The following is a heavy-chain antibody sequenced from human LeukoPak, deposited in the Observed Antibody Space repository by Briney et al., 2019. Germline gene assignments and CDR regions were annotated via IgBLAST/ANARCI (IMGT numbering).Heavy chain of an antibody. CDR1: GFTFSGYA. CDR3: AKDFSNNGYFFDY. CDR2: ISYDGSNK. Sequence: GRSLRLSCAASGFTFSGYAMHWVRQAPGKGLEWVALISYDGSNKYYADSVKGRFTISRDNSKNTLYQQMNSLRAEDSAVYYCAKDFSNNGYFFDYWGQGTLVIVSS. D-gene: IGHD3-22*01. V-gene: IGHV3-30*18. J-gene: IGHJ4*02.